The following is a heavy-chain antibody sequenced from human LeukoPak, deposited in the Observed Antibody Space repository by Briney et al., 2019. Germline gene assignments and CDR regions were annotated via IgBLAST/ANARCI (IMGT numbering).Heavy chain of an antibody. Sequence: GGSLRLSCAAPGFTFSSYAMSWVRQAPGKGLEWVSAISGSGGSTYYADSVKGRFTISRDNSKNTLYLQMNSLRAEDTAVYYCAKEQEDIVVVPAAIRGAFDIWGQGTMVTVSS. V-gene: IGHV3-23*01. CDR3: AKEQEDIVVVPAAIRGAFDI. CDR1: GFTFSSYA. CDR2: ISGSGGST. J-gene: IGHJ3*02. D-gene: IGHD2-2*02.